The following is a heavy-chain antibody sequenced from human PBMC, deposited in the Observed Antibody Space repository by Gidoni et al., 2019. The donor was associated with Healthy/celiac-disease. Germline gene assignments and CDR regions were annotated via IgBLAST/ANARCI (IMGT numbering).Heavy chain of an antibody. CDR2: IYYSGST. Sequence: QLQLQESGPGLVKPSETLSLTCTVSGGSISSSSHYWGWIRQPPGKGLEWIGTIYYSGSTYSNPSLKSRVTMSVDTSKNQFSLKLSSMTAADTAVYYCARTGPYSSSWYLGYWGQGTLVTVSS. V-gene: IGHV4-39*01. CDR1: GGSISSSSHY. J-gene: IGHJ4*02. D-gene: IGHD6-13*01. CDR3: ARTGPYSSSWYLGY.